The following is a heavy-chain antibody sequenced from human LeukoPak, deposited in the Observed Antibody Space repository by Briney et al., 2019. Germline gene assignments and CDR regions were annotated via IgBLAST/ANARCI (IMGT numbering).Heavy chain of an antibody. CDR2: ISAYNGNT. CDR3: ARDTAPAYSSGWYVGGY. D-gene: IGHD6-19*01. Sequence: ASVKVSCKASGYTFTSYVISWVRQAPGQGLEWMGWISAYNGNTNNAHKLQGRVTMPTDTSTSTAYMELRSVRSDDTAVYYCARDTAPAYSSGWYVGGYWGQGTLVTVSS. CDR1: GYTFTSYV. V-gene: IGHV1-18*01. J-gene: IGHJ4*02.